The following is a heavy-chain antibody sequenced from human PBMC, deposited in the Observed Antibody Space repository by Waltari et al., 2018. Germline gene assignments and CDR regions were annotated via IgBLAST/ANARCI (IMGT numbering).Heavy chain of an antibody. CDR2: INQDGRDK. J-gene: IGHJ4*02. D-gene: IGHD1-1*01. Sequence: EVHLVQSGGGLIQPGGSLRLSCGVSGFTFKNYWMTWVRQAPGKGLEWLANINQDGRDKNYVDSVEGRFTISRDNAQNSVYLQMNSLRAEDTAVYYCARDGPNGYFDYWGSGTLVTVSS. V-gene: IGHV3-7*01. CDR3: ARDGPNGYFDY. CDR1: GFTFKNYW.